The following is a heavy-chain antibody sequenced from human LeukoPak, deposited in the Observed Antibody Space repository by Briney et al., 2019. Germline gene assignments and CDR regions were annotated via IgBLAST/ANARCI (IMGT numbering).Heavy chain of an antibody. CDR1: GFTFSSYA. V-gene: IGHV3-30*04. J-gene: IGHJ3*02. D-gene: IGHD2-15*01. CDR2: ISYDGSNK. Sequence: GGALRLSCAASGFTFSSYAMHWVRQAPGKGLEWVAGISYDGSNKYYADSVKGRFTISRDNSKNTLYLQMNRLRAEDTAVYYCARDPRYCSGGSCYWSKAFDSWGQGTMVTVSS. CDR3: ARDPRYCSGGSCYWSKAFDS.